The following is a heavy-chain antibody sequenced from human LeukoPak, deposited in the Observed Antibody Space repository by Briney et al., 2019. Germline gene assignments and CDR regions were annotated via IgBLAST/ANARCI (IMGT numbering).Heavy chain of an antibody. J-gene: IGHJ6*03. CDR1: GGSFSGYY. V-gene: IGHV4-34*01. CDR3: AREGYCSGGSCLRDYYYYMDV. D-gene: IGHD2-15*01. Sequence: NPSETLSLTCAVYGGSFSGYYWSWIRQPPGKGLEWIGEINHSGSTNYNPSLRSRVTISVDTPKNQFSLKLSSVTAADTAVYYCAREGYCSGGSCLRDYYYYMDVWGKGTTVTVSS. CDR2: INHSGST.